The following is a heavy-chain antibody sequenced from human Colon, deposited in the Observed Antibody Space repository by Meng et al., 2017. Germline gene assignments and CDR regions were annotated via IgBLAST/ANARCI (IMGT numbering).Heavy chain of an antibody. V-gene: IGHV3-30*07. D-gene: IGHD1-1*01. J-gene: IGHJ4*02. CDR1: GFTFSSYA. Sequence: VQLVESGGGVVQPGRSLRLSCAASGFTFSSYAMHWVRQAPGKGLEWVAVISYDGSNKYYADSVKGRFTISRDNSKNTLYLQMDSLRAEDTAVYFCAKTTWESQRDEDYWGQGTLVTVSS. CDR3: AKTTWESQRDEDY. CDR2: ISYDGSNK.